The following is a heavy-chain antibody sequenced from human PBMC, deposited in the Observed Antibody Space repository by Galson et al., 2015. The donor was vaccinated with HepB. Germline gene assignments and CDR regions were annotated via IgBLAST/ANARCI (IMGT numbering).Heavy chain of an antibody. J-gene: IGHJ4*02. Sequence: SLRLSCAASGFTFSDYGMHWVRQAPGKGLEWVALILYDGSYKYYVDSVKGRFTISRDNSKNSLYLQMNSLRAEDTAVYYCAKDQAAPRYYDSSGYSFDYWGQGSLVTVSS. CDR2: ILYDGSYK. CDR3: AKDQAAPRYYDSSGYSFDY. V-gene: IGHV3-30*18. CDR1: GFTFSDYG. D-gene: IGHD3-22*01.